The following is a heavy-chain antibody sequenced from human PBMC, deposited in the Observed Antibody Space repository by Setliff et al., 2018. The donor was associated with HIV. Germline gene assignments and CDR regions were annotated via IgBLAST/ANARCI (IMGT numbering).Heavy chain of an antibody. J-gene: IGHJ4*02. Sequence: GGSLRLSCAASGFTFSSYAMHWVRQAPGKGLEWVAVISYDGSNKYYADSVKGRFTVSRDNSKNTLYLQMNSLRADDTAVYYCARSPYGGNPYLFDFWGQGTLVTVSS. CDR1: GFTFSSYA. D-gene: IGHD4-17*01. V-gene: IGHV3-30*01. CDR3: ARSPYGGNPYLFDF. CDR2: ISYDGSNK.